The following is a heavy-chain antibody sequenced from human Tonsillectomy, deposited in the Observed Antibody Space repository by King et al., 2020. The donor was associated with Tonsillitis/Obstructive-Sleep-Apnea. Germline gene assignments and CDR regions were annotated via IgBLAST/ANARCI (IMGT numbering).Heavy chain of an antibody. D-gene: IGHD2-2*01. Sequence: QVQLQQWGTGLLKPSETLSLSCAVYVGSFSDYYWSWIRQPPGKGLEWIGEINHSGSTNYSPSLKSRVTISADTSKNQFSLKLNSVTAADTAVYYCARGTVVVPAAPGYFDAWGRGTLVTFSS. CDR1: VGSFSDYY. V-gene: IGHV4-34*01. CDR2: INHSGST. CDR3: ARGTVVVPAAPGYFDA. J-gene: IGHJ2*01.